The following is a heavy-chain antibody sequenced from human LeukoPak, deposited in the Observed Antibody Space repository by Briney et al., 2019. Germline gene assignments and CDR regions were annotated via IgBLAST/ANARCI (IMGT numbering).Heavy chain of an antibody. J-gene: IGHJ4*02. V-gene: IGHV3-48*01. CDR2: ITSGSSTI. CDR1: GFSFNNAW. CDR3: ARDGLYFDY. Sequence: LPGGSLRLSCAASGFSFNNAWMNWVRQVPGKGLEWVSYITSGSSTIYYADSVKGRFTISRDNAKNSLYLQMNSLRADDTAVYYCARDGLYFDYWGQGTLVTVSS.